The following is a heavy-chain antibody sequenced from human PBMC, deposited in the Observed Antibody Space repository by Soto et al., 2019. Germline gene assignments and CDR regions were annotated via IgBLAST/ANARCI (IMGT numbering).Heavy chain of an antibody. Sequence: QVQLMQSGAEVKKPGSSVKVSCKASGGTFSSYAFNWVRQAPGQGLEWLGGIIPMFGTANYAQKFQGRVTIIADGSTSTASMELSSLRSEDTAVYYCARDREDVGGSYFEAFEIWGQGTMVTVSS. J-gene: IGHJ3*02. D-gene: IGHD2-15*01. CDR2: IIPMFGTA. CDR1: GGTFSSYA. V-gene: IGHV1-69*12. CDR3: ARDREDVGGSYFEAFEI.